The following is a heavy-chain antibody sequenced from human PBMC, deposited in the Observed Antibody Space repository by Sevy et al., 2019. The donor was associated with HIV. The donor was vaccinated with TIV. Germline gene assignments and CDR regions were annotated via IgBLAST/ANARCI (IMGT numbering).Heavy chain of an antibody. CDR3: ARAPGAVIAAGPYDLDY. Sequence: GSLRLSCAASGFTFSSHAMHWVRQAPGKGLEWMTIISYDGSNKNHAGSVKGRFTISRDNSKNTLYLQMNSLRPEDTAVYYCARAPGAVIAAGPYDLDYWGQGTLVTVSS. CDR1: GFTFSSHA. D-gene: IGHD6-13*01. CDR2: ISYDGSNK. V-gene: IGHV3-30*04. J-gene: IGHJ4*02.